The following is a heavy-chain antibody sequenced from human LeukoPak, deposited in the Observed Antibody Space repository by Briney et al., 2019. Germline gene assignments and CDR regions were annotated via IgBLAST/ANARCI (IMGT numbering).Heavy chain of an antibody. D-gene: IGHD2-15*01. CDR1: GGSISSGGYS. Sequence: SETLSLTCAVSGGSISSGGYSWSWIRQPPGKGLEWIGYIYHSGSTYYNPSLKSRVTISVDRSKNQFSLKLSSVTAADTAVYYCARARGVVAATFRANWFDPWGQGTLVTVSS. V-gene: IGHV4-30-2*01. J-gene: IGHJ5*02. CDR3: ARARGVVAATFRANWFDP. CDR2: IYHSGST.